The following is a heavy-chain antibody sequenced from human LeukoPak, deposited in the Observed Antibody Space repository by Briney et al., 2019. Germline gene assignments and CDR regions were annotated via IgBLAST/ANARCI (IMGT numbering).Heavy chain of an antibody. J-gene: IGHJ5*02. V-gene: IGHV1-8*01. CDR2: MNPNSGNT. CDR3: ARSLRTTLWSLTANWFDP. Sequence: ASVKVSCKASGYTFTSYDTNWVRQATGQGLEWMGWMNPNSGNTGYAQKFQGRVTITADKSTSTAYMELSSLRSEDTAVYYCARSLRTTLWSLTANWFDPWGQGTLVTVSS. CDR1: GYTFTSYD. D-gene: IGHD7-27*01.